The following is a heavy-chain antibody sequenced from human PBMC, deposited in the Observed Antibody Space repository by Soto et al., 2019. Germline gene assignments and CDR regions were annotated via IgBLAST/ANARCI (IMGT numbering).Heavy chain of an antibody. CDR1: GGSFSGYY. Sequence: SETLSLTCAVYGGSFSGYYRSWVRQPPGKGLEWIGYIYYSGSTYYNPSLKSRVTISVDTSKNQFSLKLSSVTAADTAVYYCAGQSYGDYLDYWGQGTLVTVSS. V-gene: IGHV4-30-4*01. CDR2: IYYSGST. CDR3: AGQSYGDYLDY. D-gene: IGHD4-17*01. J-gene: IGHJ4*02.